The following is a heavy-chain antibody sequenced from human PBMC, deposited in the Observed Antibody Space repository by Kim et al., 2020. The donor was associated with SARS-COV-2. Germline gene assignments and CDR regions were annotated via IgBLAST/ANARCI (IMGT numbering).Heavy chain of an antibody. CDR1: GFTSSSYG. D-gene: IGHD3-10*01. CDR3: AKEGNGAYYYGSGSYPSFDP. CDR2: ISYDGSNK. J-gene: IGHJ5*02. Sequence: GGSLRLSCAASGFTSSSYGMHWVRQAPGKGLEWVAVISYDGSNKYYADSVKGRFTISRDNSKNTLYLQMNSLRAEDTAVYYCAKEGNGAYYYGSGSYPSFDPWGQGTLVTVSS. V-gene: IGHV3-30*18.